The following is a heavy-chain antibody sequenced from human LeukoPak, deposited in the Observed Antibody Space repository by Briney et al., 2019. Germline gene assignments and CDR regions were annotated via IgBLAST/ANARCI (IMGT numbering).Heavy chain of an antibody. CDR2: IYPNGNT. CDR3: ARRGHGYGSLFDY. J-gene: IGHJ4*02. D-gene: IGHD5-18*01. CDR1: GFTVSSNY. V-gene: IGHV3-66*04. Sequence: PGGSLRLSCAASGFTVSSNYMNWVRQAPGKGLEWVSMIYPNGNTFYTDSVKGRFTISRDNSKNTLDLQMTSLRAEDTAVYYCARRGHGYGSLFDYWGQGTLVTVSS.